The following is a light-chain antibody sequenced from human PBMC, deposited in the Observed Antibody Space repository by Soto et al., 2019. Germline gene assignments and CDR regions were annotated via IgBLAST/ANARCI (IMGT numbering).Light chain of an antibody. V-gene: IGLV2-14*01. CDR1: SSDVGAYNH. CDR2: EVS. CDR3: SSYTTSDTWV. Sequence: QSALSQPASVSGSPGQSIAISCTGTSSDVGAYNHVSWYQQHPGKAPKLMIYEVSDRPSGVSTRFSGSKSGNTASLTISGLQAEDEAYYYCSSYTTSDTWVFGGATKLTVL. J-gene: IGLJ3*02.